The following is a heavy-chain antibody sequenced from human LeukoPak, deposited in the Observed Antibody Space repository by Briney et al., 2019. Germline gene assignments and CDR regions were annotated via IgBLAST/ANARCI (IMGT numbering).Heavy chain of an antibody. CDR3: ARGLTAGLDY. CDR1: GFTFSDYY. V-gene: IGHV3-11*05. CDR2: ISSSSSYT. Sequence: PGGSLRLSCAASGFTFSDYYMSWIRQAPGKGLEWVSCISSSSSYTNYADSVKGRFTISRDNAKNSLYLQMNGLRAEDTAVYFCARGLTAGLDYWGQGTLVPVSS. D-gene: IGHD6-13*01. J-gene: IGHJ4*02.